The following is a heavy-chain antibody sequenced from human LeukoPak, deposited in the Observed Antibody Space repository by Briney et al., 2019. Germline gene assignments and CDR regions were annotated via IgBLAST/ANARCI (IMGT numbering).Heavy chain of an antibody. CDR3: ARLSVGGTPIDY. V-gene: IGHV4-31*03. J-gene: IGHJ4*02. CDR1: GVSISSGGYY. CDR2: IYYSGRT. D-gene: IGHD1-26*01. Sequence: SETLSLTCTVSGVSISSGGYYWSWIRQHPGKSLWWIGYIYYSGRTYYNPSLKSRVTISVDTSKNQSSLKLSSVTAADTAVYYCARLSVGGTPIDYWGQGIRVVVSS.